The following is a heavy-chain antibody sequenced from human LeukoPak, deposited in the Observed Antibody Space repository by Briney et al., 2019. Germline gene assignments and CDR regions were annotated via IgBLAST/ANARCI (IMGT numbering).Heavy chain of an antibody. CDR1: GFTFSIYT. V-gene: IGHV3-23*01. CDR3: AKGSSGYYYSPLGY. J-gene: IGHJ4*02. Sequence: GGSLRLSCAASGFTFSIYTMSWVRQAPGKGLEWVSGIRGSDGSTYYADSVKGRFTISRDNSKNTLYLQMNILRAEDTALYYCAKGSSGYYYSPLGYWGQGTLVTVSS. D-gene: IGHD3-22*01. CDR2: IRGSDGST.